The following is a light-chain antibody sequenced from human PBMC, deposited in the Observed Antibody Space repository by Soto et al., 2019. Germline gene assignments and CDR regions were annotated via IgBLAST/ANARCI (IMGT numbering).Light chain of an antibody. V-gene: IGKV1-5*03. Sequence: GDRVTVTCRASRSISSWVAWYQQKPGKAPKLLIYKASALESGVPSRFSGSGSGTEFTLTISSLQPDDFATYYCQQYNSSPWTFGQGTKVEVK. CDR3: QQYNSSPWT. CDR2: KAS. J-gene: IGKJ1*01. CDR1: RSISSW.